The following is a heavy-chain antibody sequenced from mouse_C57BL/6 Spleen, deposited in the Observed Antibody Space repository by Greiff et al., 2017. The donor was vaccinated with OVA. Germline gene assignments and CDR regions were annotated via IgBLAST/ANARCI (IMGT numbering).Heavy chain of an antibody. CDR1: GYTFTDYY. Sequence: QVQLKQSGAELVRPGASVKLSCKASGYTFTDYYINWVKQRPGQGLEWIARIYPGSGNTYYNEKFKGKATLTAEKSSSTAYMQLSSLTSEDSAVYFCARYDYESYYAMDYWGQGTSVTVSS. CDR2: IYPGSGNT. D-gene: IGHD2-4*01. V-gene: IGHV1-76*01. J-gene: IGHJ4*01. CDR3: ARYDYESYYAMDY.